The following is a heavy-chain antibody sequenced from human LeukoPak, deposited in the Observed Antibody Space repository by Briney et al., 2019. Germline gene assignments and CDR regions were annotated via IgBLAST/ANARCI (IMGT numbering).Heavy chain of an antibody. CDR2: IWYDGSNK. J-gene: IGHJ6*02. V-gene: IGHV3-33*01. D-gene: IGHD3-3*01. CDR3: CRGPPVLRFLEWLSPYYYYGMDV. Sequence: GGSLRLSCAASGFTFSSYGMHWVRQAPGKGLEWVAVIWYDGSNKYYADSVKGRFTISRDNSKNTLYLHMNSLRAEDTAVYYCCRGPPVLRFLEWLSPYYYYGMDVWGQGTTVTVSS. CDR1: GFTFSSYG.